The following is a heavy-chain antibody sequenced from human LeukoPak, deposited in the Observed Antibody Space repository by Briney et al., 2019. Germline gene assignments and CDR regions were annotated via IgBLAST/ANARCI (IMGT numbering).Heavy chain of an antibody. D-gene: IGHD2-2*01. Sequence: PGGSLRLSCAASGFTVSSNYMSWVRQAPGKGLEWVSVIYSGGSTYYADSVKGRFTISRDNSKNTLYLQMNSLKAEDTAVYYCARDSSSTSCYGAFDIWGQGTMVTVSS. CDR3: ARDSSSTSCYGAFDI. CDR2: IYSGGST. CDR1: GFTVSSNY. J-gene: IGHJ3*02. V-gene: IGHV3-53*01.